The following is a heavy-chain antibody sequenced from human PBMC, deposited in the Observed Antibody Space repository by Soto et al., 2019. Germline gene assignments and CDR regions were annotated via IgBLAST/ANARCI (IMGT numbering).Heavy chain of an antibody. CDR3: ARASRLTYYYGSGSYSPPGY. CDR2: MNPNSGNT. J-gene: IGHJ4*02. D-gene: IGHD3-10*01. Sequence: ASVKVSCKASGGTFTSYDINWVRQATGQGLEWMGWMNPNSGNTGYAQKFQGRVTMTRNTSISTAYMELSSLRSEDTAVYYCARASRLTYYYGSGSYSPPGYWGQGTLVTVSS. V-gene: IGHV1-8*01. CDR1: GGTFTSYD.